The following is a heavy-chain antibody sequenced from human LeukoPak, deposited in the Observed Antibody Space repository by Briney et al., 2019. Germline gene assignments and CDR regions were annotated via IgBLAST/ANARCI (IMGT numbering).Heavy chain of an antibody. CDR2: IRPNIGGT. CDR1: GYTFTGYY. D-gene: IGHD5-12*01. J-gene: IGHJ4*02. V-gene: IGHV1-2*02. CDR3: ARVGFLAYSDYDWKNNFDF. Sequence: ASVKVSCKASGYTFTGYYIHWVRQAPGEGLEWMGWIRPNIGGTNYGQKFQGRVTMTRDTSISTTYMELTRLRFDDTAVYYCARVGFLAYSDYDWKNNFDFWGQGTLVSVSS.